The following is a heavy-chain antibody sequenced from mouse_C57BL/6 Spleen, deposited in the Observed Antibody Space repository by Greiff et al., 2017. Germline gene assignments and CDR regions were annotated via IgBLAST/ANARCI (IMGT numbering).Heavy chain of an antibody. J-gene: IGHJ3*01. CDR2: IYWDDDK. CDR1: GFSLSTSGMG. Sequence: ESGPGILQSSQTLSLTCSFSGFSLSTSGMGVSWIRQPSGKGLEWLAHIYWDDDKRYNPSLKSRLTISKDTSRNQVFLKITSVDTADTATYYCARDYYGSEFAYWGQGTLVTVSA. D-gene: IGHD1-1*01. CDR3: ARDYYGSEFAY. V-gene: IGHV8-12*01.